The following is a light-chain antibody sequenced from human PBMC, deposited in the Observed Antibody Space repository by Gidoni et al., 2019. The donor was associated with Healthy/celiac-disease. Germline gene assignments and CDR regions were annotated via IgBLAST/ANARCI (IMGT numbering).Light chain of an antibody. CDR1: QSVSSY. CDR3: QQRSNWPALT. Sequence: EIVFTQSPATLSLSSGERATLSCRASQSVSSYLAWYQQKPSQAPRLLIYDASNRATGIPARFSGSGSGTDFTLTISSLEPEDFAVYYCQQRSNWPALTFGGGTKVEIK. CDR2: DAS. V-gene: IGKV3-11*01. J-gene: IGKJ4*01.